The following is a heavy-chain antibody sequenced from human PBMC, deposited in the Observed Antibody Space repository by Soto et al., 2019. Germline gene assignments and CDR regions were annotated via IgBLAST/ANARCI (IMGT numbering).Heavy chain of an antibody. J-gene: IGHJ4*02. CDR3: ASGGQQCEGDY. CDR1: GGTFSSYT. D-gene: IGHD6-13*01. V-gene: IGHV1-69*02. CDR2: IIPILGIA. Sequence: QVQLVQSGAEVKKPGSSVKVSCKASGGTFSSYTISWVRQAPGQGLEWMGRIIPILGIANYAQKFQGRVTITADKSTSTAYRELSSLRSEDTAVYYCASGGQQCEGDYWGQGTLVTVSS.